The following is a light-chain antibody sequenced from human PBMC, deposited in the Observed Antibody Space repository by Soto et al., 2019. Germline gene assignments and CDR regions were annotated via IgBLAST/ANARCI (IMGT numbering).Light chain of an antibody. CDR3: QQYGTSPT. CDR2: GAS. J-gene: IGKJ5*01. V-gene: IGKV3-15*01. CDR1: QSVSTN. Sequence: EIVMTQSPATLSVSPGERATLSCRASQSVSTNLAWYQQKPGQAPRLLISGASTRATGIPARFSGSGSGTEFTLTISSLQSEDFASYYCQQYGTSPTFGQGTRLEIK.